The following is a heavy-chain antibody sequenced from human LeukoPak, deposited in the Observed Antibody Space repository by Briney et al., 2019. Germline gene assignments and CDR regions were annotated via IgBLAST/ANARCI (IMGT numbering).Heavy chain of an antibody. V-gene: IGHV3-23*01. CDR1: GFTVSSNY. J-gene: IGHJ4*02. CDR2: ISGSGSNT. CDR3: AKDSDDYYDSSGYYGY. Sequence: TGGSLRLSCAASGFTVSSNYMSWVRQAPGKGLEWVSVISGSGSNTYYADSVKGRFTISRDNSKNTLYLQMNSLRAEDTAVYYCAKDSDDYYDSSGYYGYWGQGTLVTVSS. D-gene: IGHD3-22*01.